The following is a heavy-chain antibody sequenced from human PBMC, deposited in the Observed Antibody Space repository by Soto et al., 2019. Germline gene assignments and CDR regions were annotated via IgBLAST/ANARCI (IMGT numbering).Heavy chain of an antibody. CDR2: TYYRSNWRH. V-gene: IGHV6-1*01. D-gene: IGHD2-21*02. CDR3: ARRVPARAFDL. CDR1: GDSVSTDTAA. J-gene: IGHJ4*02. Sequence: PSQTLSLTYALFGDSVSTDTAARIWIRSSPSRGLEWLGRTYYRSNWRHDYAVSVKSRITVNPDTSKNHFSLQLNSVTPDDTAVSYSARRVPARAFDLRGQGPLV.